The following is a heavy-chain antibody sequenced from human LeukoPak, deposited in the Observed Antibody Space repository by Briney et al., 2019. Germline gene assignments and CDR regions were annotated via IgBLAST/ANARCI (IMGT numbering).Heavy chain of an antibody. CDR3: ARELISSSSVLLPDY. Sequence: GGSLRLSRAASGFTFSTYSMNWVRQAPGKGLEWVSSISSSNNYIFYADSVKGRFTISRDNAKNSLYLQMNSLRAEDTAVYYCARELISSSSVLLPDYWGQGTLVTVSS. J-gene: IGHJ4*02. V-gene: IGHV3-21*06. CDR2: ISSSNNYI. CDR1: GFTFSTYS. D-gene: IGHD6-6*01.